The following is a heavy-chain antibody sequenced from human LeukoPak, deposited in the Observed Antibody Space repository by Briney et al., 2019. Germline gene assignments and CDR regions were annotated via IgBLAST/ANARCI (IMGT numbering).Heavy chain of an antibody. V-gene: IGHV4-30-2*01. CDR1: GGSISSGGYS. J-gene: IGHJ3*02. CDR2: IYHSGST. Sequence: PSETLSLTCAVSGGSISSGGYSWSWIRQPPGKGLEWIGYIYHSGSTYYNPSLKSRVTISVDRSKNQFSLKLSSVTAADTAVYYCARAPSGAHPYTGTFDIWGQGTMVTVSS. D-gene: IGHD2-8*02. CDR3: ARAPSGAHPYTGTFDI.